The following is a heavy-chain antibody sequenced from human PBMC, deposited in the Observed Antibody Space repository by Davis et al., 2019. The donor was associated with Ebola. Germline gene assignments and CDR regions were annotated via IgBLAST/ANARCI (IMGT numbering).Heavy chain of an antibody. CDR2: INPNSGGT. J-gene: IGHJ6*02. D-gene: IGHD1/OR15-1a*01. V-gene: IGHV1-2*04. CDR1: GYTFTSYG. CDR3: ARGDPTNYYYGMDV. Sequence: AASVKVSCKASGYTFTSYGISWVRQAPGQGLEWMGWINPNSGGTNYAQKFQGWVTMTRDTSISTAYMELSRLRSDETAVYYCARGDPTNYYYGMDVWGQGTTVTVSS.